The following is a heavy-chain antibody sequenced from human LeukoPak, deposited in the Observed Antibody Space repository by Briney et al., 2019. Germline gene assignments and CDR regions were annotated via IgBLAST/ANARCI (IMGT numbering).Heavy chain of an antibody. CDR2: IIPIFGTA. CDR1: GGTFSSYA. Sequence: SVKVSCKASGGTFSSYAISWVRQAPGQGLEWMGGIIPIFGTANYAQKFQGRVTITADESTSTAYMELSSLRSEDTAVYYCATVLRFLEWLPYDAFDIWGQGTMVTVSS. CDR3: ATVLRFLEWLPYDAFDI. V-gene: IGHV1-69*13. D-gene: IGHD3-3*01. J-gene: IGHJ3*02.